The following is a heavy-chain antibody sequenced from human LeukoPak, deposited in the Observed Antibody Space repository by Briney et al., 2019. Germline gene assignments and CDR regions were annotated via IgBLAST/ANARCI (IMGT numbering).Heavy chain of an antibody. Sequence: SETLSLTCAVYGGSFSGYYWSWIRQPPGKGLEWIGEINHSGSTNYNPSLKSRVTISVDTSKNQLSLKLSSVTAADTAVYYCARAPLGAAAGNDYWGQGTLVTVSS. J-gene: IGHJ4*02. CDR1: GGSFSGYY. V-gene: IGHV4-34*01. CDR3: ARAPLGAAAGNDY. CDR2: INHSGST. D-gene: IGHD6-13*01.